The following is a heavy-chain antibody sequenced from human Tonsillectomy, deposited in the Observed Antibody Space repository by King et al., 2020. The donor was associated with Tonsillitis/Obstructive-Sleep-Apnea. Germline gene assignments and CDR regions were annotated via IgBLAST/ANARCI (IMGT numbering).Heavy chain of an antibody. CDR2: IDYSGST. Sequence: LQLQESGPGLVKPSETLSLTCTVSGGSISSSSYYWGWVRQPPGKGLEWIGSIDYSGSTYYNPSLKSGVTVSVDTSKNQFSLKLSSVTAADTAVYYCAGHLGRDCSSTSCYQFDYWGQGTLVTVSS. V-gene: IGHV4-39*01. J-gene: IGHJ4*02. CDR1: GGSISSSSYY. D-gene: IGHD2-2*01. CDR3: AGHLGRDCSSTSCYQFDY.